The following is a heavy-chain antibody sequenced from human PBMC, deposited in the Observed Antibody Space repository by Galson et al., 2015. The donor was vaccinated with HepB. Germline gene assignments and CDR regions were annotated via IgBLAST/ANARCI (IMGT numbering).Heavy chain of an antibody. CDR3: ARTLVLRYFDRGGYFDY. J-gene: IGHJ4*02. D-gene: IGHD3-9*01. CDR2: IYYSGST. CDR1: GGSISSGGYY. V-gene: IGHV4-31*03. Sequence: TLSLTCTVSGGSISSGGYYWSWIRQHPGKGLEWIGYIYYSGSTYYNPSLKSRVTISVDTSKNQFSLKLSSVTAADTAVYYCARTLVLRYFDRGGYFDYWGQGTLVTVSS.